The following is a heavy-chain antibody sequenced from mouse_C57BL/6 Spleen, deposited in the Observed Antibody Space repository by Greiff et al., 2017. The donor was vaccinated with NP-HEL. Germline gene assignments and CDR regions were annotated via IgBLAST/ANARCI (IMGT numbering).Heavy chain of an antibody. CDR1: GYTFTSYW. D-gene: IGHD2-3*01. CDR3: ARSSYDGYYIY. J-gene: IGHJ2*01. V-gene: IGHV1-64*01. CDR2: IHPNSGST. Sequence: VQLQQSGAELVKPGASVKLSCKASGYTFTSYWMHWVKQRPGQGLEWIGMIHPNSGSTNYNEKFKSKATLTVDKSSSTAYMQLSSLTSEDSAVYYCARSSYDGYYIYWGQSTTLTVSS.